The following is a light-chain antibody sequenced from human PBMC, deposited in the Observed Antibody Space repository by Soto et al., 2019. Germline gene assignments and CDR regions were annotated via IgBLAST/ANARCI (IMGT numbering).Light chain of an antibody. J-gene: IGLJ1*01. CDR3: CSYAGSNTFV. Sequence: QSALTQPPSASGSPGQSVTISCTGTSSDVGGYNYVSWYQQHPGKAPKVMIYEVTKRPSGVPDRFSGSKSGSTASLTVSGLQAEDEADYYCCSYAGSNTFVFGTGTKLTVL. V-gene: IGLV2-8*01. CDR1: SSDVGGYNY. CDR2: EVT.